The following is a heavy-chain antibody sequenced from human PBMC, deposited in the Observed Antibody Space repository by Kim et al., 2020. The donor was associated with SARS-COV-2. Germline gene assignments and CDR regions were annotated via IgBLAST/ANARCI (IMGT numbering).Heavy chain of an antibody. D-gene: IGHD2-2*01. V-gene: IGHV4-59*13. Sequence: SETLSLSCTVSGGSISSYYWSWIRQPPGKGLEWIGYIYYSGSTNYNPSLKSRVTISVDTSKNQFFLKLSSVTAADTAAYYCSRVVVVPAAGYNCFDPWG. CDR2: IYYSGST. CDR1: GGSISSYY. J-gene: IGHJ5*02. CDR3: SRVVVVPAAGYNCFDP.